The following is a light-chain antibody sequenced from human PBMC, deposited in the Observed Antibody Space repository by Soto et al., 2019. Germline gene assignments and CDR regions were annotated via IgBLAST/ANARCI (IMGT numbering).Light chain of an antibody. CDR2: EVS. V-gene: IGLV2-14*01. J-gene: IGLJ1*01. Sequence: QAALTQPASVSGSPGQSITISCTGTSSDVGGYNYVSWYQQHPGKAPKLIIFEVSYRPSGISNRFSASKSGDTAPLTISGLQADDEADYYCCSYTDSRTHIFGSGTKVTVL. CDR1: SSDVGGYNY. CDR3: CSYTDSRTHI.